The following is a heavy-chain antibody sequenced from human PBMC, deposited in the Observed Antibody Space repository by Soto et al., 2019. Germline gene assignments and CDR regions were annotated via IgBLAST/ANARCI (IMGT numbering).Heavy chain of an antibody. CDR3: ARDRFFTSYCSGGSCYENHYFDY. J-gene: IGHJ4*02. CDR1: GFTFSSYG. V-gene: IGHV3-33*01. Sequence: GGSLRLSCAASGFTFSSYGMHWVRQAPGKGLEWVAVIWYDGSNKYYADSVKGRFTISRDNSKNTLYLQMNSLRAEDTAVYYCARDRFFTSYCSGGSCYENHYFDYWGQGTLVTVSS. D-gene: IGHD2-15*01. CDR2: IWYDGSNK.